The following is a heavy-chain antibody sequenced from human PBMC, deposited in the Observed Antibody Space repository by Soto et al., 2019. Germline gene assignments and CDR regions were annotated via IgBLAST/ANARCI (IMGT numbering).Heavy chain of an antibody. D-gene: IGHD3-10*01. CDR3: APSSGSFYPNYFDY. Sequence: PGGSLRLSCAASGFTFSSYAMSWVRQAPGKGLEWVSGISGSGAGTYYADFVKGRFIISRDNSKNTLYLQMNSLRADDTAVYYCAPSSGSFYPNYFDYWGQGALVTFSS. CDR1: GFTFSSYA. J-gene: IGHJ4*02. V-gene: IGHV3-23*01. CDR2: ISGSGAGT.